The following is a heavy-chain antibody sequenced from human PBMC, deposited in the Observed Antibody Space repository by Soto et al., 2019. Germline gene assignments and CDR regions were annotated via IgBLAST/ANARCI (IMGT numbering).Heavy chain of an antibody. D-gene: IGHD2-2*02. CDR3: ARGGQYRYFDY. Sequence: QVQLVQSGAEVKKPGASVQVSCTTSGYTFTLFGITWVRQAPGQGLEWMGWISPYNGDTKYAEKLEGRVTLTTDTSTDTAYMELTSLTSDDTAEYYCARGGQYRYFDYWGQGTLVTVSS. CDR2: ISPYNGDT. V-gene: IGHV1-18*01. J-gene: IGHJ4*02. CDR1: GYTFTLFG.